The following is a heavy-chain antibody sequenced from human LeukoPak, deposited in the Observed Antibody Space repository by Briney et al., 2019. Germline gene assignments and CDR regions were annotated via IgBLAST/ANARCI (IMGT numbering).Heavy chain of an antibody. J-gene: IGHJ4*02. Sequence: SQTLSLTCAISGDSVSNNSATWNWIRQSPSRGLECLGRTYYRSKWYNDYAVSVESRITINPDTSKNQFSLHLNSVTPEDTAVYYCARAYSKNAHYYFDYWGQGTLVTVSS. V-gene: IGHV6-1*01. CDR3: ARAYSKNAHYYFDY. D-gene: IGHD2-15*01. CDR2: TYYRSKWYN. CDR1: GDSVSNNSAT.